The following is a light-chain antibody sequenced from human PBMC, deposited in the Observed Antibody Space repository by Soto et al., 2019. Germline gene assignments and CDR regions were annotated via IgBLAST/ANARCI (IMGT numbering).Light chain of an antibody. V-gene: IGKV1-5*01. J-gene: IGKJ2*01. Sequence: RLTQSPSSLSASVGDTVTISCRASQDISTYLAWYQQKPGKAPTLLIFGASSLHNGVPPRFSGTGSGTEFTLTISSLQPEDLATYFCQQYHTVPYTFGQGTKLEIK. CDR1: QDISTY. CDR3: QQYHTVPYT. CDR2: GAS.